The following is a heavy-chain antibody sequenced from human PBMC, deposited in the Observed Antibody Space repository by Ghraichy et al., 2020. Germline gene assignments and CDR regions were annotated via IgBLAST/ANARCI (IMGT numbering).Heavy chain of an antibody. CDR2: IYYSGST. CDR1: GGSISSYY. D-gene: IGHD2-8*01. J-gene: IGHJ4*02. CDR3: ARDADGVCDY. V-gene: IGHV4-59*01. Sequence: SDTLSLTCTVSGGSISSYYWSWIRQPPGKGLERIGYIYYSGSTNYNPSLKSRVTISVDTSKNQFSLKLSSVTAADTAVYYCARDADGVCDYWGQGTLVTVSS.